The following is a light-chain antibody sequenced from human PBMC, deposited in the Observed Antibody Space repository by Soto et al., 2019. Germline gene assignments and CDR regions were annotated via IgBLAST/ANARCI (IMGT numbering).Light chain of an antibody. CDR3: QQSYSTPPT. V-gene: IGKV1-39*01. J-gene: IGKJ2*01. CDR1: QSISSY. CDR2: AAS. Sequence: DIPMTQSPSSLSASVGDRVTITCRASQSISSYLNWYQQKPGKAPNLLIYAASSLQSGVPSRFSGSGSGTDFTLTISSLQPEDFATYYCQQSYSTPPTFGQGTELEIK.